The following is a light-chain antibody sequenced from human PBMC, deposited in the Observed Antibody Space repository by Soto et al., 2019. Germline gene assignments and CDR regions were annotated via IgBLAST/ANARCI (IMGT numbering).Light chain of an antibody. J-gene: IGLJ1*01. V-gene: IGLV2-14*01. CDR3: SSFTTSGTYV. CDR2: EVT. CDR1: SSDVGIYNY. Sequence: QSALTQPASVSGSPGQSITISCTGTSSDVGIYNYVSWYQQLPGKAPKLMIFEVTNRPSGVSNRFSGSKSGNTASLTISGLQAEDEAEYYCSSFTTSGTYVFGTGTKVTVL.